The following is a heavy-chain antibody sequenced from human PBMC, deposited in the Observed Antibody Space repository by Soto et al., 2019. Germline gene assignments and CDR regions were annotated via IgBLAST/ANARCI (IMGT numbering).Heavy chain of an antibody. CDR1: EFTLSRYG. Sequence: PGGSLRLSCAASEFTLSRYGMRWVRQAPGKGLEWVSGISGSGDRTFYAESVRGRFTISRDNSRNTVYLQMNSLRGDDAAVYYCAKGPYATNQPWFQYYGIDVWGQGTTVTVYS. D-gene: IGHD1-26*01. CDR2: ISGSGDRT. V-gene: IGHV3-23*01. CDR3: AKGPYATNQPWFQYYGIDV. J-gene: IGHJ6*02.